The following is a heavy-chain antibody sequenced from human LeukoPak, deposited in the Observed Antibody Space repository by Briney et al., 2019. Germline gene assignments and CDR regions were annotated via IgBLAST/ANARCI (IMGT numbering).Heavy chain of an antibody. J-gene: IGHJ6*04. Sequence: GGSLRLSCAASGFTFSTYWMSWVRQAPGKGLEWVANIQQDGNEKYYADSVKGRFTISRDNAKNSLYLQMNSLRAEDTAVYYCAELGITMIGGVWGKGTTVTISS. CDR1: GFTFSTYW. D-gene: IGHD3-10*02. CDR2: IQQDGNEK. CDR3: AELGITMIGGV. V-gene: IGHV3-7*01.